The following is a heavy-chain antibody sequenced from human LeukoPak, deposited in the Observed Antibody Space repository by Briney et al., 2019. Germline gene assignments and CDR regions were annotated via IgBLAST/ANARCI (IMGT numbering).Heavy chain of an antibody. CDR3: ARDPSSWYYYYMDV. CDR1: GFTVSSNE. V-gene: IGHV3-38-3*01. CDR2: ISGGST. D-gene: IGHD6-13*01. J-gene: IGHJ6*03. Sequence: GGSLRLSCAASGFTVSSNEMSWVRQAPGKGLEWVSSISGGSTYYADSRKGRFTISRDNSKNTLHLQMNSLRAEDTAVYYCARDPSSWYYYYMDVWGKGTTVTVSS.